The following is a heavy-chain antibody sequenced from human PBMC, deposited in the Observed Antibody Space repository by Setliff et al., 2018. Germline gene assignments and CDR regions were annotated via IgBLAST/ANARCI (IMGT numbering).Heavy chain of an antibody. CDR2: INHSGST. V-gene: IGHV4-34*01. CDR1: GGSFSDYY. CDR3: ARVFGDNDLPDI. Sequence: SETLSLTCTVYGGSFSDYYWGWVRQPPGKGLEWIGEINHSGSTNYIPSLKSRLTISVDTSKNQFSLKLSSVTAADTAVYYCARVFGDNDLPDIWGRGTMVTVSS. D-gene: IGHD2-21*02. J-gene: IGHJ3*02.